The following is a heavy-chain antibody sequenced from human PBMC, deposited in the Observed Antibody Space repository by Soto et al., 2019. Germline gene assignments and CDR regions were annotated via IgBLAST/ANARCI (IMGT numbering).Heavy chain of an antibody. J-gene: IGHJ4*02. V-gene: IGHV1-8*01. Sequence: QVQLVQSGAEVKEPGASVKVSCKASGYTFTIYDINWVRQAPGQGPEWMGWMSPSSGNTGYAQNFQGRVIMTRDTSIDTAYMELSSLTSEDTAVYYYSRGEWELRHWGQGTLVTVSS. CDR1: GYTFTIYD. CDR2: MSPSSGNT. D-gene: IGHD1-26*01. CDR3: SRGEWELRH.